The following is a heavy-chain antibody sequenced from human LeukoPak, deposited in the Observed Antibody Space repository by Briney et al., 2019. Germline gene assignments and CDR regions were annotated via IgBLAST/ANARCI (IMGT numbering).Heavy chain of an antibody. D-gene: IGHD4-17*01. J-gene: IGHJ4*02. CDR3: ARGITYGDYDY. Sequence: PSQTLSLTCAVSGDSVSSNSVAWNWIRQSPSRGLEWLGRTYYRSKWYNDYAVSVKSRITINADTSKNQFSLKLSSVTAADTAVYYCARGITYGDYDYWGQGTLVTVSS. CDR2: TYYRSKWYN. CDR1: GDSVSSNSVA. V-gene: IGHV6-1*01.